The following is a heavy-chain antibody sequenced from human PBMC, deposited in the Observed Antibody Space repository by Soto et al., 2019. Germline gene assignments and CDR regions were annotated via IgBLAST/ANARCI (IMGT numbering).Heavy chain of an antibody. CDR3: ASSLRMAGIGNYYYGMDV. Sequence: QVQLVQSGAEVKKPGSSLKVSCKASGGIFSDFSFSWVRQAPGQGLEWMGGIMPIFGGPDYAQRFRGRVTITADEVTRTAFMELRGLTSEDTATYYCASSLRMAGIGNYYYGMDVWGQGTTVNVSS. D-gene: IGHD6-19*01. J-gene: IGHJ6*02. CDR1: GGIFSDFS. CDR2: IMPIFGGP. V-gene: IGHV1-69*12.